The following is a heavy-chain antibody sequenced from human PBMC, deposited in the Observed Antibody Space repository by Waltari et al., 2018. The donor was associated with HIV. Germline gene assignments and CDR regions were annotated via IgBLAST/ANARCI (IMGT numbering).Heavy chain of an antibody. CDR3: ASTIWFGELVGAFDI. Sequence: QVQLPESGLGLVKPSQTLSLTCTVPGCSIRSEHYSWSWIRQSPGKGLEWLGYIYYPGTTNYSPSLKSRLTISLDTSKNHFSLKLRSVTAADTAVYYCASTIWFGELVGAFDIWGQGTGVTVSS. D-gene: IGHD3-10*01. J-gene: IGHJ3*02. CDR2: IYYPGTT. CDR1: GCSIRSEHYS. V-gene: IGHV4-30-4*01.